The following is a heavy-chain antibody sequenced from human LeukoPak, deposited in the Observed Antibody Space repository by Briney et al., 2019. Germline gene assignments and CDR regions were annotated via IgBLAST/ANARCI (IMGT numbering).Heavy chain of an antibody. Sequence: AGGSLRLSCAASGFTFSSYGMHWVRQAPGKGLEWVAFIRYDGSNKYYADSVKGRFTISRDNSKNTLYLQMNSLRAEDTAVYYCAKDFFPAQPRYGGEMGGQGTLVTVSS. D-gene: IGHD4-23*01. CDR1: GFTFSSYG. V-gene: IGHV3-30*02. CDR3: AKDFFPAQPRYGGEM. CDR2: IRYDGSNK. J-gene: IGHJ4*02.